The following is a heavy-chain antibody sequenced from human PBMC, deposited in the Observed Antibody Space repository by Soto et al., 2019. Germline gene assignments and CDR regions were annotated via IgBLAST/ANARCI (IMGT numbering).Heavy chain of an antibody. V-gene: IGHV5-51*01. CDR3: ARQYYDSLTGSNWFDP. CDR2: IYPGDSDT. J-gene: IGHJ5*02. D-gene: IGHD3-9*01. CDR1: GYSFTSYW. Sequence: GESLKISCKGSGYSFTSYWIGWVRQMPGKGLEWMGIIYPGDSDTRYSPSFQGQVTISADKSISTAYLQWSSLKASDTAMYYWARQYYDSLTGSNWFDPWGQGTLVTVSS.